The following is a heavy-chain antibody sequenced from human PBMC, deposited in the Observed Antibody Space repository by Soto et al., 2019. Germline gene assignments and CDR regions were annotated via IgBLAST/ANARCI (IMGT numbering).Heavy chain of an antibody. J-gene: IGHJ5*02. V-gene: IGHV3-33*01. CDR2: IWYDGSNK. CDR3: ARSRDYDYVWGSYRYPTNSWWFDP. D-gene: IGHD3-16*02. Sequence: PGGSLRLACAASGFTFSSYGMHWVRQAPGKGLEWVAVIWYDGSNKYYADSVKGRFTISRDNSKNTLYLQMNSLRAEDTAVYYCARSRDYDYVWGSYRYPTNSWWFDPWGQGTLVTVSS. CDR1: GFTFSSYG.